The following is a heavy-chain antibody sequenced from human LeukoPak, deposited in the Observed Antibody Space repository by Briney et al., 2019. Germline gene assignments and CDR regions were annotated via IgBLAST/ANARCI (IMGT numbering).Heavy chain of an antibody. V-gene: IGHV4-31*03. J-gene: IGHJ6*02. CDR1: GGSINSGGYY. CDR2: IYYSGST. CDR3: ARWVLGYGMDV. Sequence: SETLSLTCTVSGGSINSGGYYWSWIRQHPGKGLEWIGYIYYSGSTYYNPSLKSRITISVDTSKNQFSLKLSSVTAADTAVYYCARWVLGYGMDVWGQGTTVTVSS.